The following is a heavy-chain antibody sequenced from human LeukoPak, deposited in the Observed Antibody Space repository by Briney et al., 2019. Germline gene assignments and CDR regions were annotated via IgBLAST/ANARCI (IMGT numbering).Heavy chain of an antibody. Sequence: VGSLRLSCAASGFTFSSYAMSWVRQAPGKGLEWVAVIWYDGSNKYYADSVKGRFTISRDNSKNTLYLQMNSLRAEDTAVYYCARAMDNYGDYVGGDYWGKGTLVTVSS. J-gene: IGHJ4*02. V-gene: IGHV3-33*08. CDR3: ARAMDNYGDYVGGDY. CDR1: GFTFSSYA. CDR2: IWYDGSNK. D-gene: IGHD4-17*01.